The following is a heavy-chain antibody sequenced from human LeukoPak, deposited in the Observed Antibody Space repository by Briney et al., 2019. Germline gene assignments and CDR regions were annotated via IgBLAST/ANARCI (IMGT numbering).Heavy chain of an antibody. Sequence: GGSLRLSCAASGFTFSKYGLHWVRQAPGKGLEWVAFIRDDGSTRYYADSVKGRFTVSRDNSKDTLYLQMDSLRTEDTAVYYCAKVPHSWGLFDSWGQGTLVTVSS. D-gene: IGHD3-16*01. CDR1: GFTFSKYG. CDR3: AKVPHSWGLFDS. J-gene: IGHJ4*02. V-gene: IGHV3-30*02. CDR2: IRDDGSTR.